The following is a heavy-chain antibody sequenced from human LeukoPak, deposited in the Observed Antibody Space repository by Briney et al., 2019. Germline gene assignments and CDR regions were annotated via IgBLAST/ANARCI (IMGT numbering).Heavy chain of an antibody. Sequence: GRSLRLSCAASGFTVSRNYMNWVRQAPRKGLEWGSVLYRGGSTYYADSVAGRFTISRDNSKKTLSLEMNSLRADDTAVYYCARGFANGDYTLDYWGQGTLVTVSS. CDR2: LYRGGST. V-gene: IGHV3-53*01. J-gene: IGHJ4*02. D-gene: IGHD4-17*01. CDR1: GFTVSRNY. CDR3: ARGFANGDYTLDY.